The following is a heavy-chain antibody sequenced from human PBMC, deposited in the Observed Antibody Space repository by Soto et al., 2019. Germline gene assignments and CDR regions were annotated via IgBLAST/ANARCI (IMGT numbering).Heavy chain of an antibody. D-gene: IGHD6-19*01. J-gene: IGHJ6*02. Sequence: QVQLVESGGGLVKPGGSLRLSCAASGFTFSDYYKSWIRHAPGKGLEWVSYISSSSSYTNYADSVKGRFTISRDNAKNSLYLQMNSLRAEDTAVYYCASDTIEWVVGSYHYYGMDVWGQGTTVTVSS. CDR2: ISSSSSYT. CDR3: ASDTIEWVVGSYHYYGMDV. V-gene: IGHV3-11*05. CDR1: GFTFSDYY.